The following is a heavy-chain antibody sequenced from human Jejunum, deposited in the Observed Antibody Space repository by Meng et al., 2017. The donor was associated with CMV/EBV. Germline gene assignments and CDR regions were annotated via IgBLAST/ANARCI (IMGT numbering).Heavy chain of an antibody. V-gene: IGHV1-69*06. CDR3: AINPWGFPVDV. CDR2: IIPIANTP. D-gene: IGHD7-27*01. Sequence: KASGVSYSSYVINWVRQAPGQGLAWMGGIIPIANTPKYAQEFQGRVTITADKFTSTAYMELSSLRSEDTAVYYCAINPWGFPVDVWGQGTWGTGSS. J-gene: IGHJ3*01. CDR1: GVSYSSYV.